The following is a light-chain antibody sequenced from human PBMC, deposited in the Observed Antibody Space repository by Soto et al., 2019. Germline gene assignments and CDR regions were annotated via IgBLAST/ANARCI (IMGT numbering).Light chain of an antibody. CDR2: EDH. J-gene: IGLJ2*01. CDR3: GTWDTSLDSGI. Sequence: QSALTQPPSVSAAPGQKVTIFCSGTSSNIGTNFVSWYQQVPGTAPNLLVYEDHQRPSGTPVRFSGSKSGTSATLVITGLQTGDEAHYYCGTWDTSLDSGIFGGGTKLTVL. V-gene: IGLV1-51*02. CDR1: SSNIGTNF.